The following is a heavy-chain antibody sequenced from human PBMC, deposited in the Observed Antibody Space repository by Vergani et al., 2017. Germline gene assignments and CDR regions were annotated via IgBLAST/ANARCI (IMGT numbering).Heavy chain of an antibody. V-gene: IGHV3-30*04. CDR2: ISYDGSNK. CDR3: AREGRYCSSTSCPPPLDY. CDR1: GFTFSSYA. J-gene: IGHJ4*02. D-gene: IGHD2-2*01. Sequence: QVQLVESGGGVVQPGRSLRLSCAASGFTFSSYAMHWVRQAPGKGLEWVAVISYDGSNKYYADSVKGRFTISRDNSKNTLYLQMNSLRAEETAVYYCAREGRYCSSTSCPPPLDYWGQGTLVTVSS.